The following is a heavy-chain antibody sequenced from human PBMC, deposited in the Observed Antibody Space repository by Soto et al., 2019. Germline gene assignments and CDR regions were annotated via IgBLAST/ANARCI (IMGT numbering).Heavy chain of an antibody. J-gene: IGHJ6*02. Sequence: GGSLRLSCAASGFTFSSYSMNWVRQAPGKGLEWVSYISSSSTIYYADSVKGRFTISRDNAKNSLYLQMNSLRDEDTAVYYCARGAGAYYYGMDVWGQGTTVTVSS. CDR2: ISSSSTI. CDR1: GFTFSSYS. D-gene: IGHD3-10*01. CDR3: ARGAGAYYYGMDV. V-gene: IGHV3-48*02.